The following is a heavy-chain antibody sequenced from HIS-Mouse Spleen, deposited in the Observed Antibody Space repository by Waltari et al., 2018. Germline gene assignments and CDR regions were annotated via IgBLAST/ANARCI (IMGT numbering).Heavy chain of an antibody. CDR1: GYTFTGYY. V-gene: IGHV1-2*02. CDR3: ARDDQLGKYNWFDP. Sequence: QVQLVQSGAEVKKPGASVKVSCKASGYTFTGYYMHWVRQAPGQGLEWMGWINPNSGGTNDAKKFQGRVTVTRDTSISTAYLELSRLRSDDTAVYYCARDDQLGKYNWFDPWGQGTLVTVSS. CDR2: INPNSGGT. J-gene: IGHJ5*02. D-gene: IGHD7-27*01.